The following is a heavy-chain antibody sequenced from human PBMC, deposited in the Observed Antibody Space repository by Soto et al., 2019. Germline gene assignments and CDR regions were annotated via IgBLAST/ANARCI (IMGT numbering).Heavy chain of an antibody. CDR3: ARDNDRLQLGGNYYYILDV. V-gene: IGHV1-69*12. Sequence: QVQLVQSGAEMKEPGSSVKVSCKTSGGTFSSSAISWLRQAPGQGLEWMGGFIPLFRTPDYAQKFQGRVTIAADESTSTAYMERSSLRSEDTAVYYCARDNDRLQLGGNYYYILDVWGQGTTITVSS. CDR2: FIPLFRTP. CDR1: GGTFSSSA. J-gene: IGHJ6*02. D-gene: IGHD4-4*01.